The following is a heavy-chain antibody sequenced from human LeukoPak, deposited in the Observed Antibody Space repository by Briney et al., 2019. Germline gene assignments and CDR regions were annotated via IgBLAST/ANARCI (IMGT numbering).Heavy chain of an antibody. Sequence: PGASVKVSCKASGYTFTSYGISWVRQAPGQGLEWMGWMNPNSGNTGYAQKFQGRVTITRNTSISTAYMELSSLRSEDTAVYYCARARTLTIYGSPHYYYYMDVWGKGTTVTVSS. CDR3: ARARTLTIYGSPHYYYYMDV. CDR2: MNPNSGNT. J-gene: IGHJ6*03. D-gene: IGHD3-10*01. CDR1: GYTFTSYG. V-gene: IGHV1-8*03.